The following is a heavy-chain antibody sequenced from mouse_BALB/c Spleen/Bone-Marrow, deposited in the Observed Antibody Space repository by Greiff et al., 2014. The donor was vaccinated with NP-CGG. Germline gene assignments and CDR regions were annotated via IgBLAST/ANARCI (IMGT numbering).Heavy chain of an antibody. J-gene: IGHJ1*01. CDR3: ARWLLQYFDV. CDR1: GYTFTSYW. V-gene: IGHV1S81*02. CDR2: IIPSNGRT. Sequence: LQESGAELVKPGASVKLSCKASGYTFTSYWMHWVKQRPGQGLEWIGEIIPSNGRTNYNEKFKSKATLTVDKSSNTAYMQLSSLTSEDSAVCYCARWLLQYFDVWGAGTTVTVSS. D-gene: IGHD2-3*01.